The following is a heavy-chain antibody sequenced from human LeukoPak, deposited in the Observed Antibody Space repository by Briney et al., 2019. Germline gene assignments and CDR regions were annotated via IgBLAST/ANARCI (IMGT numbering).Heavy chain of an antibody. J-gene: IGHJ4*02. CDR3: ARADDYVWGSYRYGPFDY. V-gene: IGHV3-48*04. Sequence: GGSLRLSCAASGFPFTSYSMNWVRQAPGKGLEWVSYISSSSSTIYYADSVKGRFTISRDNAKNSLYLQMNSLRAEDTAVYYCARADDYVWGSYRYGPFDYWGQGTLVTVFS. CDR1: GFPFTSYS. D-gene: IGHD3-16*02. CDR2: ISSSSSTI.